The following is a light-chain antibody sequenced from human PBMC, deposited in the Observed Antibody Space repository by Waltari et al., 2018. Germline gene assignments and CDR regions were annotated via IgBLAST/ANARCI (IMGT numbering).Light chain of an antibody. Sequence: DIVMTQSPDSLAVSLGERATINCKSSQSVLYSSNNKNYLAWYQQKPGQPPKLLIYWASTRESGVPDRFSGSGSGTDFTLTISSLQPDDFASYYCHQYKTYAWTFGQGTKVEIK. CDR1: QSVLYSSNNKNY. J-gene: IGKJ1*01. V-gene: IGKV4-1*01. CDR2: WAS. CDR3: HQYKTYAWT.